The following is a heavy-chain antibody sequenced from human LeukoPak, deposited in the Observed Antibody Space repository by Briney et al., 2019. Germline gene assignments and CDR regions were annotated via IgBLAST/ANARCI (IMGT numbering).Heavy chain of an antibody. CDR2: VNPSGGST. CDR1: GYTFTSYY. CDR3: ARDPVPADSGWYLHFDY. J-gene: IGHJ4*02. Sequence: ASVKVSCKASGYTFTSYYMHWVRQAPGQGLEWMGIVNPSGGSTSYAQKFQGRVTMTRDTSTSTVYMELSSLRSEDTAVYYCARDPVPADSGWYLHFDYWVQGTLVTVSS. D-gene: IGHD6-19*01. V-gene: IGHV1-46*01.